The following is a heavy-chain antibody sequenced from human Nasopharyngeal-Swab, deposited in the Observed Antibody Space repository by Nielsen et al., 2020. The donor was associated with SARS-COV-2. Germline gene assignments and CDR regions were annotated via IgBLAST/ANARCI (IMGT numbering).Heavy chain of an antibody. D-gene: IGHD6-13*01. CDR2: MNPNSGNT. J-gene: IGHJ6*02. V-gene: IGHV1-8*01. Sequence: ASVKVSCKASGYTFTSYDINWVRQATGQGLEWMGWMNPNSGNTGYAQKFQGRVTMTRNTSISTAYMELSSLRSEDTAVYYCARGGSSSWSGHYYYGMDVWGQGTTVTVSS. CDR3: ARGGSSSWSGHYYYGMDV. CDR1: GYTFTSYD.